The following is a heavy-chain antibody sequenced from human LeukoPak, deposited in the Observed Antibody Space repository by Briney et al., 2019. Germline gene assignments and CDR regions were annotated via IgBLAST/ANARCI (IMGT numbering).Heavy chain of an antibody. CDR3: AKLHAVAWGSGWYYGTH. CDR1: GFTFSSYA. D-gene: IGHD6-19*01. J-gene: IGHJ4*02. Sequence: PGGSLRLSCAASGFTFSSYAMSWVRQAPGKGLEWVSAISGSGGSTYYADSVKGRFTISRDNSKNTLYLQMNSLRAEDTAVYYCAKLHAVAWGSGWYYGTHWGQGTLVTVSS. V-gene: IGHV3-23*01. CDR2: ISGSGGST.